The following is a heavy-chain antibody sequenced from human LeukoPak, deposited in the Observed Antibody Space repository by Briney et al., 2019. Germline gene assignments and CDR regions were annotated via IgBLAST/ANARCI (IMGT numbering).Heavy chain of an antibody. CDR2: MYYNGAI. V-gene: IGHV4-39*02. CDR3: ASHYIWGSYRYIDN. J-gene: IGHJ4*02. Sequence: SETLSLTCTVSGASVCSSSYYWGWIRQTPERGLEWIVSMYYNGAIYYNPSLKSRVSISTDKAKNLFSLKLSSVTAADTAVYYCASHYIWGSYRYIDNWGQGTLVTVSS. CDR1: GASVCSSSYY. D-gene: IGHD3-16*02.